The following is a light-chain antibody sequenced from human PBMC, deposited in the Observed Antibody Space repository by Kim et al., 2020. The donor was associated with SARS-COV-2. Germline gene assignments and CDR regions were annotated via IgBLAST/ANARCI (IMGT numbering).Light chain of an antibody. Sequence: LFPGQRARIPCAGNKLGDNYVSWYQQRPGQSPVVVIYQDSNRPSEIPERFSGSNSGNTAPLTISGTQAMDEADYFCQAWDSGTAVFGGGTKVTVL. V-gene: IGLV3-1*01. CDR3: QAWDSGTAV. J-gene: IGLJ3*02. CDR1: KLGDNY. CDR2: QDS.